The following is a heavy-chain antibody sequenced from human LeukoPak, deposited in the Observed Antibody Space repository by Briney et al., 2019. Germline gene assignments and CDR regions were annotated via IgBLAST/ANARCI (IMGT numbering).Heavy chain of an antibody. J-gene: IGHJ4*02. V-gene: IGHV1-8*03. D-gene: IGHD3-22*01. CDR1: GYTFTSYD. Sequence: EASVKVSCKASGYTFTSYDINWVRQATGQGLEWMGWMNPNSGNTGYAQKFQGRVTITRNTSISTAYMELSSLRFEDTAVYYCARETSSGYYYFDYWGQGTLVTVSS. CDR2: MNPNSGNT. CDR3: ARETSSGYYYFDY.